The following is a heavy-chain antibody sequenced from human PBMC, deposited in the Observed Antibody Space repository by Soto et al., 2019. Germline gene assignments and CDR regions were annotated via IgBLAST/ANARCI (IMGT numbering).Heavy chain of an antibody. CDR1: GGSFSGYY. CDR3: AGPYCSSTSCYPTGV. CDR2: INHSGST. D-gene: IGHD2-2*01. Sequence: SETLSLTCAVYGGSFSGYYWSWIRQPPGKGLEWIGEINHSGSTNYNPSLKSRVTISVDTSKNQFSLKLSSVTAADTAVYYCAGPYCSSTSCYPTGVWGQGTRVTVSS. V-gene: IGHV4-34*01. J-gene: IGHJ4*02.